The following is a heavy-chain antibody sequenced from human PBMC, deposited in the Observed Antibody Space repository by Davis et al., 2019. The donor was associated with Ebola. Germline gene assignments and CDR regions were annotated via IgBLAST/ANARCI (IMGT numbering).Heavy chain of an antibody. J-gene: IGHJ3*01. CDR2: ISSSGSYI. CDR3: AEGHSSAFDL. Sequence: PGGSLRLSCAASGFTFSSYTMNWVRQAPGKGLEWVSSISSSGSYIYYADSVKGRSTISRDNAENSLYLQMNSLRAEDTAVYYCAEGHSSAFDLWGQGTMVIVSS. V-gene: IGHV3-21*01. CDR1: GFTFSSYT.